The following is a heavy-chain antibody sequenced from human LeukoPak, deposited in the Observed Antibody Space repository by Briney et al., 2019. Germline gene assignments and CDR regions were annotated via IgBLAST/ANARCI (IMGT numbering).Heavy chain of an antibody. J-gene: IGHJ6*03. D-gene: IGHD3-3*01. V-gene: IGHV3-11*01. CDR1: GFTFSDYY. CDR2: ISHRVSDV. Sequence: GGSLRLSCAASGFTFSDYYMSWIRQAPGKGLEWVSYISHRVSDVQYADSVKGRFTISRDNARNSLYLQMNGLRAEDTAVYYCAKGLYDFWSGYYYPPPIYYYMDVWGKGTTVTVSS. CDR3: AKGLYDFWSGYYYPPPIYYYMDV.